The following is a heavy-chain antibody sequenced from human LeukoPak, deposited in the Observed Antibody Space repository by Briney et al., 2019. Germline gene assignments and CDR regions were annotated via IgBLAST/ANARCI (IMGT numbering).Heavy chain of an antibody. D-gene: IGHD2-2*01. CDR3: ARGLYQLPYYYYYMDV. CDR2: INHSGST. CDR1: GGSFSGYY. Sequence: SETLSLTCAVYGGSFSGYYWSWIRQPPGKGLEWIGEINHSGSTNYNPSLKSRVTISVDTSKNQFSLKLSSVTAADTAVYYCARGLYQLPYYYYYMDVWGKGTTVTVSS. J-gene: IGHJ6*03. V-gene: IGHV4-34*01.